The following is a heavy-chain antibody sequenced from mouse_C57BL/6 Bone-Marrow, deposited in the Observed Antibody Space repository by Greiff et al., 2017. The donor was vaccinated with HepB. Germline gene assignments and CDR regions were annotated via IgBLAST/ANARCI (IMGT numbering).Heavy chain of an antibody. CDR1: GYTFTDYY. CDR2: INPNNGGT. V-gene: IGHV1-26*01. D-gene: IGHD1-1*01. Sequence: EVQLQQSGPELVKPGASVKISCKASGYTFTDYYMNWVKQSHGKSLEWIGDINPNNGGTSYNQKFKGKATLTVDQSSSTAYMELRSLTSEDSAVYYCARSFITTVVATPYFDYWGQGTTLTVSS. J-gene: IGHJ2*01. CDR3: ARSFITTVVATPYFDY.